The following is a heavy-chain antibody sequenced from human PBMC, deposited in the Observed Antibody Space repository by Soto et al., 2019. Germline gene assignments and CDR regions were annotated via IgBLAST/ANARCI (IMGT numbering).Heavy chain of an antibody. CDR2: ISAYNGNT. J-gene: IGHJ4*02. CDR1: GGTFSSCA. D-gene: IGHD6-19*01. Sequence: ASVKVSCKASGGTFSSCAISWVRQAPGQGLEWMGWISAYNGNTNYAQKLQGRVTMTTDTSTSTAYMELRSLRSDDTAVYYCAREQWLVRYYFDYWGQGTLVTVSS. V-gene: IGHV1-18*01. CDR3: AREQWLVRYYFDY.